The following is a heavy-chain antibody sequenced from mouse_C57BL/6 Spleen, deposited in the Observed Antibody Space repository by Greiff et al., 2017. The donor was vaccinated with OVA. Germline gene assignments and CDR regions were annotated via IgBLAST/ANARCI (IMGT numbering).Heavy chain of an antibody. V-gene: IGHV1-82*01. CDR3: AGYDYDDAMDY. Sequence: VKLVESGPELVKPGASVKISCKASGYAFSSSWMNWVKQRPGKGLEWIGRIYPGDGDTNYNGKFKGKATLTPDKSSSTAYMQLSSLTSEDSAVYFCAGYDYDDAMDYWGQGTSVTVSS. CDR2: IYPGDGDT. D-gene: IGHD2-4*01. CDR1: GYAFSSSW. J-gene: IGHJ4*01.